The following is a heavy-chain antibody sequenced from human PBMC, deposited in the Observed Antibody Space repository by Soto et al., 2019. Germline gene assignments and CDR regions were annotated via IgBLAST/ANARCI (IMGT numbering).Heavy chain of an antibody. V-gene: IGHV3-11*01. CDR1: GFTFSDYY. J-gene: IGHJ3*02. Sequence: GGSLRLSCAASGFTFSDYYTSWIRQAPGKGLEWVSYISSSGSTIYYADSVKGRFTISRDNAKNSLYLQMNSLRAEDTAVYYCARGREQLVRDDAFDIWGQGTMVTVSS. CDR2: ISSSGSTI. D-gene: IGHD6-13*01. CDR3: ARGREQLVRDDAFDI.